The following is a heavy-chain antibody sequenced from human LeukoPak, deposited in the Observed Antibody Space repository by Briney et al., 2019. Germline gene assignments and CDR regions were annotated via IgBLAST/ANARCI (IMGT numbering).Heavy chain of an antibody. V-gene: IGHV3-23*01. CDR1: EFTFSSYA. Sequence: GGSLRLSCAASEFTFSSYAMNWVRQAPGKGLEWVSAMSGSGGSTYYADSVKGRFTISRDNSKNTLYLQMNSLRAEDTAVYYCAKGISYGQPFDYWGQGTLVTVSS. J-gene: IGHJ4*02. CDR2: MSGSGGST. D-gene: IGHD5-18*01. CDR3: AKGISYGQPFDY.